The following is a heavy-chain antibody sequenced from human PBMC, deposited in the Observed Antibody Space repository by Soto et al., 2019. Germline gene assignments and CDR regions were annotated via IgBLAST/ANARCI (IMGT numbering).Heavy chain of an antibody. CDR1: RDFFSGGDYY. CDR2: VTHSGSS. J-gene: IGHJ4*02. Sequence: QVQLQESGPGLVRPSQTLSLTCTVSRDFFSGGDYYWSWIRQHAGKGLEWSGYVTHSGSSFDNPSLQSRAIISVDTSKNQFALKLTPVTAADTAVYYCARTRTDTSSSFDHWGQGTMVTVSS. V-gene: IGHV4-31*03. CDR3: ARTRTDTSSSFDH. D-gene: IGHD6-6*01.